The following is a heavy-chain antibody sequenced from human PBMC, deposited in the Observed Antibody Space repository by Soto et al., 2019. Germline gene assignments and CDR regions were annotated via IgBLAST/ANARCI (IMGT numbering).Heavy chain of an antibody. V-gene: IGHV1-46*01. CDR2: INPSGGST. CDR3: ASTRIFYYYYGMDV. Sequence: SVNVSWKSSGYTFTSYYIHWVRQAPGQGLEWMGIINPSGGSTSYAQKFQGRVTMTRDTSTSTVYMELSSLRSEGTAVYYCASTRIFYYYYGMDVWGQGTTVTVSS. J-gene: IGHJ6*02. CDR1: GYTFTSYY. D-gene: IGHD4-17*01.